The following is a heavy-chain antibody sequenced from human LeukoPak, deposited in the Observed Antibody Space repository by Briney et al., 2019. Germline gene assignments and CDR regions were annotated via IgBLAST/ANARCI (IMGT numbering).Heavy chain of an antibody. CDR3: AKDYDIFSGGYDY. V-gene: IGHV3-30*18. Sequence: GRSLRLSCAASGFTFSSYGMHWVRQAPGKGLEWVAVISYDGSNKYYADSVKGRFIISRDNSKNTLYLQMNSLRAEDTAVYYCAKDYDIFSGGYDYWGQGTLVTVSS. J-gene: IGHJ4*02. CDR2: ISYDGSNK. D-gene: IGHD3-9*01. CDR1: GFTFSSYG.